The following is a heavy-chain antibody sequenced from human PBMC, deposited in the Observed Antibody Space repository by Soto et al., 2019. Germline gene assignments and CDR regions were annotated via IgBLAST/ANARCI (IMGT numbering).Heavy chain of an antibody. V-gene: IGHV4-34*01. D-gene: IGHD3-10*01. CDR3: ARHRGEMVRGVMDY. Sequence: SETLSLTCAVYGGSFSGYYWSWIRQPPGKGLEWIGEINHSGSTNYNPSLKSRVTISVDTSKNQFSLKLSSVAAADTAVYYCARHRGEMVRGVMDYWGQGTLVTVSS. CDR1: GGSFSGYY. J-gene: IGHJ4*02. CDR2: INHSGST.